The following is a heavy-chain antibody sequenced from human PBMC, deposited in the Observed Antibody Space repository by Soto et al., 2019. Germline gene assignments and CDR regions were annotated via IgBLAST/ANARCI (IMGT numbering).Heavy chain of an antibody. V-gene: IGHV1-46*01. J-gene: IGHJ4*02. CDR1: GYTFTSYY. CDR3: ARDHSPYYYDSSGYFFS. Sequence: QVQLVQSGAEVKKPGASVKVSCTASGYTFTSYYMHWVRQAPGQGLEWMGIINPSGGSTSYAQKLQGRVTMTRDTYTSTVYMELSSLRSEDTAVYYCARDHSPYYYDSSGYFFSWCQGTLVTVSS. CDR2: INPSGGST. D-gene: IGHD3-22*01.